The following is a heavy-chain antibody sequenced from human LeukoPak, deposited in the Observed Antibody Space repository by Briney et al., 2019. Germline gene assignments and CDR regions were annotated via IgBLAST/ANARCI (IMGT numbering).Heavy chain of an antibody. CDR2: INHSGST. V-gene: IGHV4-34*01. CDR3: ARGRAIFGGTYIEAWFDP. D-gene: IGHD3-3*01. J-gene: IGHJ5*02. CDR1: GGSFSGYY. Sequence: SETLSLTCAVYGGSFSGYYWSWIRQPPGKGQEWIGEINHSGSTNYNPSLKSRVTISVDTSKNQFSLKLSSVTAADTAVYYCARGRAIFGGTYIEAWFDPWGQGTLVTVSS.